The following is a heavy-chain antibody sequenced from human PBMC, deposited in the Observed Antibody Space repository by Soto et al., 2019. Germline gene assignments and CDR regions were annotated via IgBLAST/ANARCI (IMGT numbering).Heavy chain of an antibody. Sequence: SETLSLTCAVYGGSFSGYYWTWIRQPPGTGLEWIGEINHSGSTNYNPSLKSRVTISVDTSKNQFSLKLTSVTAADTAVYYCANLDMITFGGVIGPNDEFDIWGPGIMVTVSS. J-gene: IGHJ3*02. CDR2: INHSGST. CDR3: ANLDMITFGGVIGPNDEFDI. CDR1: GGSFSGYY. D-gene: IGHD3-16*02. V-gene: IGHV4-34*01.